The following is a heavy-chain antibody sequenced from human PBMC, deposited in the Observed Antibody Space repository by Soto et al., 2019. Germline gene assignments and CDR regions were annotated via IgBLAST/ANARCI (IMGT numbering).Heavy chain of an antibody. J-gene: IGHJ6*02. Sequence: QVQLQESGPGLVKPSGTLSLTCAVSGGSISSSNWWSWVRQPPGKGLEWIGEIYHSGSTNYNPSLKSRVTISLDKSKNQFSRKLSSVTAADTAVYYCARGVLVPAAAAPYYYYGMDVWGQGTTVTVSS. V-gene: IGHV4-4*02. CDR1: GGSISSSNW. D-gene: IGHD2-2*01. CDR2: IYHSGST. CDR3: ARGVLVPAAAAPYYYYGMDV.